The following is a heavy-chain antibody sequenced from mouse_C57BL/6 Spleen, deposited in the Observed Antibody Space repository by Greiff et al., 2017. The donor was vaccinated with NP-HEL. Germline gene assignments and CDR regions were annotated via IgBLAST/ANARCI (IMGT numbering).Heavy chain of an antibody. CDR2: IDPSDSYT. CDR3: ARYYYGSSAGGYYAMDY. J-gene: IGHJ4*01. CDR1: GYTFTSYW. D-gene: IGHD1-1*01. V-gene: IGHV1-50*01. Sequence: VQLQQPGAELVKPGASVKLSCKASGYTFTSYWMQWVKQRPGQGLEWIGEIDPSDSYTNYNQKFKGKATLTVDTSSSTAYMQLSSLTSEDSAVYYCARYYYGSSAGGYYAMDYWGQGTSVTVSS.